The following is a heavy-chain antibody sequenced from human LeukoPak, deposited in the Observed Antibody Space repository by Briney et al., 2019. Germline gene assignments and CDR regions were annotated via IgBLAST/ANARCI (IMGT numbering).Heavy chain of an antibody. V-gene: IGHV3-30-3*01. D-gene: IGHD6-13*01. CDR3: ARDRVAAAGIFDY. J-gene: IGHJ4*02. CDR1: GFTFSSYA. Sequence: GGSLRLSCAASGFTFSSYAMHWVRQAPGKGLEWVAVISYDGSNKYCADSVKGRFTISRDNSKNTLYLQMNSLRAEDTAVYYCARDRVAAAGIFDYWGQGTLVTVSS. CDR2: ISYDGSNK.